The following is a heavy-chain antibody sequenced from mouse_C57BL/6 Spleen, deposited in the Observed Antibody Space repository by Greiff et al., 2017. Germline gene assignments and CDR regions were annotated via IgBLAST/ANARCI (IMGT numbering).Heavy chain of an antibody. V-gene: IGHV1-52*01. CDR1: GYTFTSYW. Sequence: QVQLQQPGAELVRPGSSVKLSCKASGYTFTSYWMHWVKQRPIQGLEWIGNIDPSDSETPYNQTFKDKAKLTVDKSSSTAYMQLSSLTSDDSAVECCASGDGSTWFADWGQGTLVTVSA. J-gene: IGHJ3*01. CDR2: IDPSDSET. D-gene: IGHD1-1*01. CDR3: ASGDGSTWFAD.